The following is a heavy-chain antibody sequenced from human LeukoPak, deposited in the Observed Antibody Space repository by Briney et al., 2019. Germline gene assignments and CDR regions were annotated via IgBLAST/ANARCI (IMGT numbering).Heavy chain of an antibody. CDR3: GKNRYSGSLSPFDI. CDR1: GFTFSSCA. D-gene: IGHD1-26*01. CDR2: ISGSGGGT. J-gene: IGHJ3*02. V-gene: IGHV3-23*01. Sequence: PGGSLRLSCVASGFTFSSCAMSWARQAPGKGLEWVSAISGSGGGTYYADSVKGRFTISRDNSKNTLYLQMNSLRAEDTAVYYCGKNRYSGSLSPFDIWGQGTMVTVSS.